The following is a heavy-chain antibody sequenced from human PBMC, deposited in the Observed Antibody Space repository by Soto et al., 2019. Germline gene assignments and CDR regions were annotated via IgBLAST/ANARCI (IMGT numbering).Heavy chain of an antibody. V-gene: IGHV4-34*01. CDR2: INHSGST. Sequence: QVQLQQWGAGLLKPSETLSLTCAVYGGSFSGYYWSWIRQPPGKGLEWIGEINHSGSTNYNPSLKSRVTISVDTSKNQFSLKLSSVTAADTAVYYCANPRHYGSGSLNGMDVWGQGTTVTVSS. CDR3: ANPRHYGSGSLNGMDV. J-gene: IGHJ6*02. D-gene: IGHD3-10*01. CDR1: GGSFSGYY.